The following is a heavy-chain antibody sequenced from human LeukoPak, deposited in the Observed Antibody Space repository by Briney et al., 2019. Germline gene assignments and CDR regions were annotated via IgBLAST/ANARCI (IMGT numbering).Heavy chain of an antibody. Sequence: GRSLRLYCAAYGFTFSSYGMHWVRQAPGKGLEWVAVIWYDGSNKYYADSVKGRFTISRDNSKNTLYLQMNSLRAEDAAVYYCARGGVSYDFWSGYYIYYYYYMDVWGKGTTVTVSS. CDR3: ARGGVSYDFWSGYYIYYYYYMDV. D-gene: IGHD3-3*01. CDR2: IWYDGSNK. CDR1: GFTFSSYG. V-gene: IGHV3-33*01. J-gene: IGHJ6*03.